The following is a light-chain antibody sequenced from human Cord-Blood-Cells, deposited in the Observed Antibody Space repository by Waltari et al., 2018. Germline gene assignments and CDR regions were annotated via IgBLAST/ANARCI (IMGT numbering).Light chain of an antibody. Sequence: QSALTQPASASGSPGPSITSSCPGTSSDVGGYNCVSWYQQHPGKAPKLMIYDVSNRPSGVSNRFSGYKSGNTASLTISGLQAEDEADYYCSSYTSSSTYVFGTGTKVTVL. CDR3: SSYTSSSTYV. CDR1: SSDVGGYNC. J-gene: IGLJ1*01. V-gene: IGLV2-14*01. CDR2: DVS.